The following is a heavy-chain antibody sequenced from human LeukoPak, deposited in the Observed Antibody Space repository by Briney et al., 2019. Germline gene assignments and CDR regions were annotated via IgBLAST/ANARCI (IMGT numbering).Heavy chain of an antibody. D-gene: IGHD6-19*01. CDR2: INSFGSTI. Sequence: GESLRLSCAASGFTFSDYYMSWIRQAPGKGLAWVSYINSFGSTIYYADSVKGRFTISRDNAKNSLYLQMNSLRAEATAVYYCARDPGYSSGWQYNWFDPWGQGTLVTVSS. V-gene: IGHV3-11*01. CDR3: ARDPGYSSGWQYNWFDP. J-gene: IGHJ5*02. CDR1: GFTFSDYY.